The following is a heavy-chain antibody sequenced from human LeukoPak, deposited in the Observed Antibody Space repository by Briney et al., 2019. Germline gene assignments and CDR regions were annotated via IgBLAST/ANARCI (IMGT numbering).Heavy chain of an antibody. CDR1: GGSISSSSYF. D-gene: IGHD2-2*01. J-gene: IGHJ5*02. V-gene: IGHV4-39*07. Sequence: SETLSLTCTVSGGSISSSSYFWGWIRQPPGKGLEWIGSINYSGSTYDNPSLKSRVTTSVDTSNNQFSLKLSSVTAADTAEYYCARGVVPAAIWQNWFDPWGQGTLVIVSS. CDR2: INYSGST. CDR3: ARGVVPAAIWQNWFDP.